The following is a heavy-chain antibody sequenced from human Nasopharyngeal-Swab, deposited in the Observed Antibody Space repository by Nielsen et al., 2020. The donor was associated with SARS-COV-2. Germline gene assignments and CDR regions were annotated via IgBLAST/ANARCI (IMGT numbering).Heavy chain of an antibody. CDR3: ARAGSSLTGRWFDP. CDR2: ISTNTGNP. Sequence: ASVKVSCKASGYTFTSYAMNWVRQAPGQGLEWMGWISTNTGNPTYAQGFTGRFVFSLDTSVSTAYLQISSLKAEDTAVYYCARAGSSLTGRWFDPWGQGTLVTVSS. CDR1: GYTFTSYA. J-gene: IGHJ5*02. D-gene: IGHD6-13*01. V-gene: IGHV7-4-1*02.